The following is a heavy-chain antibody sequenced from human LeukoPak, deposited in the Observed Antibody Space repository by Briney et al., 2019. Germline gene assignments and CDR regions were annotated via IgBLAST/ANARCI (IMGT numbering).Heavy chain of an antibody. CDR3: ARDADFWSGYYVFYFDY. CDR1: GYTFTGYY. V-gene: IGHV1-2*02. Sequence: EASVKVSCKASGYTFTGYYMHWVRQAPGQGLEWMGWINPNSGATDYAQKFQGRVTMTRDTSISTAYMELTRLRSDDTAVYYCARDADFWSGYYVFYFDYWGQGTLVTVSS. D-gene: IGHD3-3*01. CDR2: INPNSGAT. J-gene: IGHJ4*02.